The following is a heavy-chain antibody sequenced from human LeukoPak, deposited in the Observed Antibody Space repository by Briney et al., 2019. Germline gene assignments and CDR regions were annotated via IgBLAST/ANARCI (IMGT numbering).Heavy chain of an antibody. CDR2: INPNSGDT. V-gene: IGHV1-2*02. CDR1: GYTFTDYY. J-gene: IGHJ4*02. CDR3: ARARWQLVPYFDS. Sequence: ASVKVSCKASGYTFTDYYMPWVRQAPGQGLEWMGWINPNSGDTNFAQKFQGRVAMTRDTSISTAYLELGSLRSDDTAVYFCARARWQLVPYFDSWGQGTLVTVSS. D-gene: IGHD6-6*01.